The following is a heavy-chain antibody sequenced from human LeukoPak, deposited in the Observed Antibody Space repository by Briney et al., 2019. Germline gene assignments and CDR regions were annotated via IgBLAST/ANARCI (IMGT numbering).Heavy chain of an antibody. CDR3: AKYGNSGWVIDN. V-gene: IGHV4-59*08. CDR1: GDSIGSDY. CDR2: IYYTGGT. D-gene: IGHD6-19*01. Sequence: MASETLSLTCTVSGDSIGSDYWTWIRHPPGKGLEYIGYIYYTGGTNYNPSLKSRVTISVDTSKNQFSLKLSSVTAADTAVYFCAKYGNSGWVIDNWGQGTLVTVSS. J-gene: IGHJ4*02.